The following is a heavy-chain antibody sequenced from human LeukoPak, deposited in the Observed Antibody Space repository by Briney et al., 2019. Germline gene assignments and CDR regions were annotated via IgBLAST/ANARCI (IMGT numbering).Heavy chain of an antibody. CDR3: ARGSPEYQLGLTFDY. Sequence: SETLSLTCAVYGGSFSGYYWSWIRQPPGKGLEWIGEINHSGSANYNPSLKSRVTISVDTSKNQFSLKLSSVTAADTAVYYCARGSPEYQLGLTFDYWGQGTLVTVSS. V-gene: IGHV4-34*01. J-gene: IGHJ4*02. CDR1: GGSFSGYY. CDR2: INHSGSA. D-gene: IGHD6-6*01.